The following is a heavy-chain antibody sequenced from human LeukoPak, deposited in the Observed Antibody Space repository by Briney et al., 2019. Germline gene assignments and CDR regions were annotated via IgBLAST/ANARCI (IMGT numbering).Heavy chain of an antibody. D-gene: IGHD3-3*01. CDR1: GYTFTSYD. Sequence: ASVKVSCKASGYTFTSYDINWVRQATGQGLEWMGWMNPNSGNTGYAQKFQGRVTMTRNTSISTAYMELSSLRSEDTAVYYCARGRYYDFWSGYPFDAFGIWGQGTMVTVSS. J-gene: IGHJ3*02. CDR2: MNPNSGNT. V-gene: IGHV1-8*01. CDR3: ARGRYYDFWSGYPFDAFGI.